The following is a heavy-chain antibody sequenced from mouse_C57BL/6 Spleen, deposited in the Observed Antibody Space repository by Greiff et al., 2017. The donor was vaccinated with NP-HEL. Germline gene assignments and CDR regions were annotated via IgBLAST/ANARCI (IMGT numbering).Heavy chain of an antibody. CDR2: ISDGGSYT. J-gene: IGHJ4*01. V-gene: IGHV5-4*01. D-gene: IGHD2-5*01. CDR3: ARDRYYSNYAFSMDY. Sequence: EVQVVESGGGLVKPGGSLKLSCAASGFTFSSYAMSWVRQTPEKRLEWVATISDGGSYTYYPDNVKGRFTISRDNAKHNLYLQMSHLKSEDTAMYYCARDRYYSNYAFSMDYWGQGTSVTVSS. CDR1: GFTFSSYA.